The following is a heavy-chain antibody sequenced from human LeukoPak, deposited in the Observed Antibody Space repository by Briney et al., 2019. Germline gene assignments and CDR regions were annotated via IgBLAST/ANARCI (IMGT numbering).Heavy chain of an antibody. V-gene: IGHV3-21*01. D-gene: IGHD6-19*01. J-gene: IGHJ4*02. CDR2: ITTSSTFI. Sequence: GGSLRLSCAASGFTFSSYSMSWVRQAPGNGLEWVSSITTSSTFISYADSVKGRFTISRDNAKNSLYLQMNSLRAEDTAVYYCARGKYSSGWFDYWGQGTLVTVSS. CDR3: ARGKYSSGWFDY. CDR1: GFTFSSYS.